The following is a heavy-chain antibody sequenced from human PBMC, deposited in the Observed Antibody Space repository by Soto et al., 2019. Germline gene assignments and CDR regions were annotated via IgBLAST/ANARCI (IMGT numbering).Heavy chain of an antibody. Sequence: GGSLRLSCAASGFIFKMYWMHWVRQSPGKGLVWISRIYNDGTYSDYADSVRGRFTISRDNVNDTLYLQMNNLRAEDSGLYYCTRGPRPISTGTGDYWGQGTQFTVSS. CDR3: TRGPRPISTGTGDY. CDR1: GFIFKMYW. J-gene: IGHJ4*02. V-gene: IGHV3-74*01. D-gene: IGHD3-10*01. CDR2: IYNDGTYS.